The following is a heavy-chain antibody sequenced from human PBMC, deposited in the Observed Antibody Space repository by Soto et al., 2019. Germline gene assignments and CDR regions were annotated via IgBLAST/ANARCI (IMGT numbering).Heavy chain of an antibody. CDR3: ATGTNGTTGWYHP. CDR1: GYTFTDFY. J-gene: IGHJ5*02. Sequence: QVQLVQSGTEVKKPGASVTVSCQSSGYTFTDFYLHWLRQAPGQGLEWVGWINPKTGDTKSSQKFQGRVTMSRDTSVSTAYIDLTSLTSDDTAMYYCATGTNGTTGWYHPWGQGTRVTVSS. CDR2: INPKTGDT. D-gene: IGHD1-1*01. V-gene: IGHV1-2*02.